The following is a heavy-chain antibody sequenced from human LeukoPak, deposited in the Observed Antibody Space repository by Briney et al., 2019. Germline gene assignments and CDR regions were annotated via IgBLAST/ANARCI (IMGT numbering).Heavy chain of an antibody. CDR2: ISSSSSYI. CDR3: ARDGVRYFDWLSSPPYYYYYYMDV. V-gene: IGHV3-21*01. Sequence: PGGSLRLSCAASRFTFSSYEMNWVRQAPGKGLEWVSSISSSSSYIYYADSVKGRFTISRDNAKNSLYLQMNSLRAEDTAVYYCARDGVRYFDWLSSPPYYYYYYMDVWGKGTTVTVSS. D-gene: IGHD3-9*01. CDR1: RFTFSSYE. J-gene: IGHJ6*03.